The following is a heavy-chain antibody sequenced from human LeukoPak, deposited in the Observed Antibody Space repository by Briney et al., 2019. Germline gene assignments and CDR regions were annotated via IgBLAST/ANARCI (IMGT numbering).Heavy chain of an antibody. J-gene: IGHJ5*02. Sequence: GGSLRLSCAASGFTFSSYSMNWVRQAPGKGLEWVSYISSASNTIYYADSVKGRFTISRDNAKNSLYLQMNSPRAEDTAMYYCTGDGWFGDYNWFDPSGQGKLVTVSS. CDR3: TGDGWFGDYNWFDP. D-gene: IGHD3-10*01. CDR2: ISSASNTI. V-gene: IGHV3-48*01. CDR1: GFTFSSYS.